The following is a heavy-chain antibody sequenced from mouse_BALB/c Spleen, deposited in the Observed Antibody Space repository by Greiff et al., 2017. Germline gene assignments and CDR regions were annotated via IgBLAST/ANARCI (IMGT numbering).Heavy chain of an antibody. V-gene: IGHV2-6-4*01. D-gene: IGHD1-1*01. Sequence: VHVVESGPGLVAPSQSLSISCTVSGFSLSSYSVHWVRQPPGKGLEWLGMIWRGGSTDYNSALKSRLSIIKDNSKSQVFLKMNSLQTDDTAMYYCARNPDYYGSSYLDYWGQGTTLTVSS. CDR3: ARNPDYYGSSYLDY. CDR1: GFSLSSYS. CDR2: IWRGGST. J-gene: IGHJ2*01.